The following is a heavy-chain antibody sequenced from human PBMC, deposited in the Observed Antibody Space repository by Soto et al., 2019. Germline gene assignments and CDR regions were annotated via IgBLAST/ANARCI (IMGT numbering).Heavy chain of an antibody. CDR1: GFSLSTSGVG. V-gene: IGHV2-5*02. CDR2: IYWDNEK. D-gene: IGHD3-9*01. Sequence: QITLKESGPALVKPTQTLTLTCTFSGFSLSTSGVGVGWIRKPPEKALEWLELIYWDNEKRYSPSLKSRLTIIKDTSKNQVVLIMTNVDPVDTATYYCAHRRNTYYDILTGYSKNWFDPWGQGTLVTVSS. J-gene: IGHJ5*02. CDR3: AHRRNTYYDILTGYSKNWFDP.